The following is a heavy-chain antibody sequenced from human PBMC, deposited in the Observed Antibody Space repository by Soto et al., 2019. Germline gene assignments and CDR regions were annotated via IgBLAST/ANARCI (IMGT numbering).Heavy chain of an antibody. J-gene: IGHJ4*02. CDR2: MNPNSGNT. CDR1: GYTFISYD. Sequence: QVQLVQSGAEVKKPGASVKVSCKASGYTFISYDINWVRQATGQGLERMGWMNPNSGNTAYAQKFQGRITMTRNTSISTAYMEMSSLRSEDTAVYYCARVVTVAGLDYWGQGTLVTVSS. CDR3: ARVVTVAGLDY. V-gene: IGHV1-8*01. D-gene: IGHD6-19*01.